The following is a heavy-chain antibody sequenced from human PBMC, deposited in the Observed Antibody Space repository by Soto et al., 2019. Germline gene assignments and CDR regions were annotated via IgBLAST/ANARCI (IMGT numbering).Heavy chain of an antibody. CDR2: ISGSGGST. J-gene: IGHJ4*02. CDR1: GFTFSSYA. Sequence: PGGSLRLSCAASGFTFSSYAMIWVRQAPGKGLEWVSAISGSGGSTYYADSVKGRFTISRDNSKNTLYLQMNSLRSEDTAVYYCARGGQDYYDSSGYSRYFDYWGQGTLVTVSS. D-gene: IGHD3-22*01. V-gene: IGHV3-23*01. CDR3: ARGGQDYYDSSGYSRYFDY.